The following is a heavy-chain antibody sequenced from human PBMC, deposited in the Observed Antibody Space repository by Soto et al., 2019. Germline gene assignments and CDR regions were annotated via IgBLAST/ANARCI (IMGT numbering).Heavy chain of an antibody. CDR2: IIPIFGTA. J-gene: IGHJ4*02. V-gene: IGHV1-69*06. Sequence: SVKVSCKASGGTFSSYAISWVRQAPGQGLEWMGGIIPIFGTANYAQKFQGRVTITADKSTSTAYMELSSLRSEDTAVYYCARSYYYDSSGYYYFDYWGQGTLVTVSS. CDR1: GGTFSSYA. D-gene: IGHD3-22*01. CDR3: ARSYYYDSSGYYYFDY.